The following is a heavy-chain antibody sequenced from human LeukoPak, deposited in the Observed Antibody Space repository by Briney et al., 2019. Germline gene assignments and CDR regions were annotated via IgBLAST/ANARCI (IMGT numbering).Heavy chain of an antibody. V-gene: IGHV3-33*01. J-gene: IGHJ6*02. CDR1: GFTFSSYG. CDR3: ARYPASFYYGMDV. CDR2: IWYDGSNK. Sequence: GRSLSLSCAVSGFTFSSYGMHWVRQAPGKGLEWVAVIWYDGSNKYYADSVKGRFTISRDNSKNTLYLQMNSLRAEDTAVYYCARYPASFYYGMDVWGQGTTVTVSS.